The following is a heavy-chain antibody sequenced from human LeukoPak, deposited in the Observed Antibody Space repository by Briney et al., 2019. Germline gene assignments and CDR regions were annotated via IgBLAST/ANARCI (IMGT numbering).Heavy chain of an antibody. J-gene: IGHJ2*01. CDR1: GGSISSSNW. Sequence: SGTLSLTCAVSGGSISSSNWWSWVRPPPGKGLEWIGEIYHSGSTNYNPSLKSRVTISVDKSKNQFSLKLSSVTAADTAVYYCARDPRHSMVRGVIGSSRYFDLWGRGTLVTVSS. D-gene: IGHD3-10*01. V-gene: IGHV4-4*02. CDR3: ARDPRHSMVRGVIGSSRYFDL. CDR2: IYHSGST.